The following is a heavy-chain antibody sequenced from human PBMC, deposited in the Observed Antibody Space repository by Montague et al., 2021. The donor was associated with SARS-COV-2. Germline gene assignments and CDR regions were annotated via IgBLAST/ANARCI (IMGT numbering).Heavy chain of an antibody. CDR2: IKLNGSEA. V-gene: IGHV3-7*03. CDR3: ARATRYMDF. Sequence: SLRLSCAASGFILGDYWMSLFRQAPGKGLEWVANIKLNGSEAYYSDSVKGRFTFSRDNARNSLYLQMNSLRVEATAVYYCARATRYMDFWGEETTVAVSS. CDR1: GFILGDYW. J-gene: IGHJ6*03.